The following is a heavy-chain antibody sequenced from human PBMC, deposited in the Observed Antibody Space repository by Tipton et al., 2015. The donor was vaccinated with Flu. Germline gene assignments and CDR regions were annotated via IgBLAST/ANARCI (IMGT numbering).Heavy chain of an antibody. CDR1: GGSISNDY. D-gene: IGHD7-27*01. V-gene: IGHV4-59*08. CDR2: IYHTGNF. CDR3: ATKFANWGVWEPLDY. Sequence: GLVKPSETLSLTCTVSGGSISNDYWSWIRQPPGKGLEWIGYIYHTGNFNYNPSLKSRVTISVDTSKNQFSLKLRSVTAADTAVYYCATKFANWGVWEPLDYWGLGTLVTVSS. J-gene: IGHJ4*02.